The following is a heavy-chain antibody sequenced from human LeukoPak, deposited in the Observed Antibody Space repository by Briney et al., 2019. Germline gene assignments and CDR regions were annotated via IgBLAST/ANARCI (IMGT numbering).Heavy chain of an antibody. CDR3: TTLLTMIH. CDR2: FSGNGGAT. V-gene: IGHV3-23*01. CDR1: GFTFSNCA. D-gene: IGHD3-22*01. J-gene: IGHJ4*02. Sequence: GGSLRLSCAASGFTFSNCAMSWVRQAPGKGLEWVSSFSGNGGATYYADSVKGRFTISRDNSKNMLYLQMNSLRAGDTAVYYCTTLLTMIHWGQGTLVTVSS.